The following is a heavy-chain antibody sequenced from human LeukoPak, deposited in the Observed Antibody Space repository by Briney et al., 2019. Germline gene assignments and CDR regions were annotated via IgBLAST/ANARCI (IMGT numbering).Heavy chain of an antibody. V-gene: IGHV3-23*01. CDR3: GVYSSSWHDY. CDR2: ISGSGGST. CDR1: GFTFSSYA. D-gene: IGHD6-13*01. J-gene: IGHJ4*02. Sequence: GGSLRLSCAASGFTFSSYAMSWVRQAPGRGLEWVSVISGSGGSTNYADSVKGRFTISRDNSKNTLYLQMNSLRAEDTAVYYCGVYSSSWHDYWGQGTLVTVSS.